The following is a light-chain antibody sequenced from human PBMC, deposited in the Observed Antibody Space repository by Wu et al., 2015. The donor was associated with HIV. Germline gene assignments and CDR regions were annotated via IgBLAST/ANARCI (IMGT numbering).Light chain of an antibody. CDR3: QKYNTAPWT. CDR2: DAS. V-gene: IGKV1-27*01. CDR1: QDIATY. J-gene: IGKJ1*01. Sequence: IQLTQSPSSLSASIGDRVTITCRASQDIATYLAWYQQIPGKAPRVLIYDASTLQSGVPSRLSGSGSGTDFTLTISSLQPEDVATYYCQKYNTAPWTFGQGTKVEMK.